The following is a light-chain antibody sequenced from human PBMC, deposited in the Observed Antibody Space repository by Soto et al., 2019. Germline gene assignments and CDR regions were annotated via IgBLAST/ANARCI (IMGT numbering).Light chain of an antibody. V-gene: IGKV3-11*01. Sequence: EVMLTQSPATLSLSPGERATLSCRASYSIGNFLAWYQQKPGQAPRLLIYDASTRATGIPARFSGSGSETDFSLTISSLEPEDFAVYYCQQYGSSQYTFGQGTKLEIK. J-gene: IGKJ2*01. CDR1: YSIGNF. CDR3: QQYGSSQYT. CDR2: DAS.